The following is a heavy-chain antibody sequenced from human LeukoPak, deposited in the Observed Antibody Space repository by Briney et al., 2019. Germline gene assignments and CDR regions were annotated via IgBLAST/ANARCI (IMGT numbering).Heavy chain of an antibody. D-gene: IGHD1-20*01. J-gene: IGHJ4*02. V-gene: IGHV5-51*01. Sequence: GESLKISCKGSGYSFTSYWIGWVRQMPGKGLEWMVIIYPGDSDTRYSPSFQGQVTISADKSISTAYLQWSSLKASDTAMYYCARQKRYNWNYFDYWGQGTLVTVFS. CDR3: ARQKRYNWNYFDY. CDR2: IYPGDSDT. CDR1: GYSFTSYW.